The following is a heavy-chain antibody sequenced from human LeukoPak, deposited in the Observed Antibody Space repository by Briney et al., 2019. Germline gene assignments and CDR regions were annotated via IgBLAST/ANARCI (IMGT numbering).Heavy chain of an antibody. V-gene: IGHV4-39*07. CDR1: GGSISSSSYY. D-gene: IGHD2-21*02. CDR2: VYHSGST. CDR3: AGAYCGGDCYSGRTFDI. Sequence: SETLSLTCAVSGGSISSSSYYWGWIRQPPGKGLEWIGEVYHSGSTNYSPSLKSRVTLSVDKSKNQFSLRLSSVTAADTAVYYCAGAYCGGDCYSGRTFDIWGQGTMVTVSS. J-gene: IGHJ3*02.